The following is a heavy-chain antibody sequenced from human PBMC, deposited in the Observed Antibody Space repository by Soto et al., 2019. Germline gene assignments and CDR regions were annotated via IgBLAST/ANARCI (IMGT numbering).Heavy chain of an antibody. CDR1: GFTFSNAW. D-gene: IGHD6-6*01. V-gene: IGHV3-15*01. Sequence: EVQLVESGGGLVKPGGSLRLSCAASGFTFSNAWMSWVRQAPGKGLEWVGRIKSKTDGGTTDYAAPVKGRFTISRDDSKNTLYLQMNSRKTEDTAVYYCTTDRCSSSDYYYYGMDVWGQGTTVTVAS. CDR3: TTDRCSSSDYYYYGMDV. CDR2: IKSKTDGGTT. J-gene: IGHJ6*02.